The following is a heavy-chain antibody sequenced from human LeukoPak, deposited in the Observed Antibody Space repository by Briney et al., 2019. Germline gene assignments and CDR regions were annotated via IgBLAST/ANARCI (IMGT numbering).Heavy chain of an antibody. CDR1: GFTASSNY. J-gene: IGHJ4*02. V-gene: IGHV3-53*01. CDR2: IYSGGST. CDR3: AREGDSSGYGDY. D-gene: IGHD3-22*01. Sequence: GGSLRLSCAASGFTASSNYMSWVRQAPGKGLEWVSVIYSGGSTYYAGSVKGRFTISRDNSKNTLYLQMNSLRAEDTAVYYCAREGDSSGYGDYWGQGTLVTVSS.